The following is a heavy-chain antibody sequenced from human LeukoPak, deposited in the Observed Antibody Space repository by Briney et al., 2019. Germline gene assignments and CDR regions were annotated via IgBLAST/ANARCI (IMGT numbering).Heavy chain of an antibody. CDR1: GYTFTDYS. J-gene: IGHJ3*02. CDR2: ISTYNGNT. V-gene: IGHV1-18*01. Sequence: ASVKVSCKASGYTFTDYSITWVRQAPGRGLEVMGWISTYNGNTNYAQKFQGRVALTTDTSTSTAYMELRSLRSDDTAVFYCARDFPMIPVPITSRNSFDIWGQGTMVTVSS. D-gene: IGHD3-22*01. CDR3: ARDFPMIPVPITSRNSFDI.